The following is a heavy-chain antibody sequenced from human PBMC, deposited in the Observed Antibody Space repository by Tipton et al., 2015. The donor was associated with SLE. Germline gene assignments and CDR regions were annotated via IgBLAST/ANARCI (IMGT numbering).Heavy chain of an antibody. CDR1: GGSISSSSHH. J-gene: IGHJ4*02. Sequence: LRLSCTVSGGSISSSSHHWGWIRQSPGKGLEWIGNMFNGGNTYYNPSLKSRVTISVDTSENQFSLKLSSVTAADTAVYYCARRGLPHGLDYWGQGTLVTVSS. CDR3: ARRGLPHGLDY. CDR2: MFNGGNT. V-gene: IGHV4-39*01. D-gene: IGHD2-15*01.